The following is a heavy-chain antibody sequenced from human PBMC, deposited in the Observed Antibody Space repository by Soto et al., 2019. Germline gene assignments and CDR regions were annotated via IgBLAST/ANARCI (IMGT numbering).Heavy chain of an antibody. CDR1: VFTFSSYA. J-gene: IGHJ6*02. V-gene: IGHV3-30-3*01. D-gene: IGHD3-3*01. CDR3: ARDPFGVDYDFWSGYPTDYYYYGMDV. CDR2: ISYDGSNK. Sequence: WWSLRLSCSASVFTFSSYAMHRFRQAPGKGLEWVAVISYDGSNKYYADSVKGRFTISRDNSKNTLYLQMNSLRAEDTAVYYCARDPFGVDYDFWSGYPTDYYYYGMDVWGQGTTVTVSS.